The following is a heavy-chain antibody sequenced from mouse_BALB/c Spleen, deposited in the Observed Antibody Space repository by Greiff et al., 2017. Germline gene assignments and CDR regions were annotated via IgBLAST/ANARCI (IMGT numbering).Heavy chain of an antibody. Sequence: LVESGAELVRPGSSVKISCKASGYAFSSYWMNWVKQRPGQGLEWIGQIYPGDGDTNYNGKFKGKATLTADKSSSTAYMQLSSLTSEDSAVYFCARWGTMDYWGQGTSVTVSS. CDR1: GYAFSSYW. V-gene: IGHV1-80*01. J-gene: IGHJ4*01. CDR2: IYPGDGDT. D-gene: IGHD3-3*01. CDR3: ARWGTMDY.